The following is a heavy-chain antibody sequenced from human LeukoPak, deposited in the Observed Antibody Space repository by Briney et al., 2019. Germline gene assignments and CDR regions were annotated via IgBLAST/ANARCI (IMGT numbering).Heavy chain of an antibody. J-gene: IGHJ6*03. V-gene: IGHV3-23*01. CDR1: GFTFSSYA. D-gene: IGHD3-3*01. CDR2: ISGSGGST. CDR3: GKGAGVLGVRGEVLDV. Sequence: GGSLRLSCAASGFTFSSYAMSWVRQAPGKGLEWVSGISGSGGSTYYADSVKGRFTISRDNSKNTLYLQMNSLRAEDTAVYYWGKGAGVLGVRGEVLDVGAKGTRVTVS.